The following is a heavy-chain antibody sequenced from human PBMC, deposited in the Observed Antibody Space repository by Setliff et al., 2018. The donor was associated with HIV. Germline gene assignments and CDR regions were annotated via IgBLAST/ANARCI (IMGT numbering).Heavy chain of an antibody. CDR3: ARGPEDCNGVTCYSDYFDY. CDR2: ISASSVNT. Sequence: ASVKVSCKASGYTFINYHITWVRQAPGQGLEWVGSISASSVNTNYTQGRVTMTTDISTSTAYMELRSLRSDDTAVYYCARGPEDCNGVTCYSDYFDYWGQGTLVTVSS. CDR1: GYTFINYH. J-gene: IGHJ4*02. V-gene: IGHV1-18*01. D-gene: IGHD2-15*01.